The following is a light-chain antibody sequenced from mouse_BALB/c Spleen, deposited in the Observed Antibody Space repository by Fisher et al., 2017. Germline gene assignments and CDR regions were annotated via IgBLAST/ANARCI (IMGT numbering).Light chain of an antibody. Sequence: IVMTQSTAIMSASPGEKVTMTCSAISSVNYMHWYQQKPGSSPKLLIYRTSNLASGVPARFSGSGSGTFYSLTISSVEAEDAADYYCQQWSSSPPTFGGGTKLEIK. V-gene: IGKV4-68*01. J-gene: IGKJ1*01. CDR1: SSVNY. CDR2: RTS. CDR3: QQWSSSPPT.